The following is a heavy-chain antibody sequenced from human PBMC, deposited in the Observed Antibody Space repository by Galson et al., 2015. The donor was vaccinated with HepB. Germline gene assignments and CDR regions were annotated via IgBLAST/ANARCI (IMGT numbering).Heavy chain of an antibody. CDR3: ARVPYITMVRGVIGWYFDL. Sequence: SVKVSCKASGYTFTSYGISWVRQAPGQGLEWMGWISAYNGNTNYAQKLQGRVTMTTDTSTSTAYMELRSLRSDDTAVYYCARVPYITMVRGVIGWYFDLWGRGTLVTVSS. J-gene: IGHJ2*01. CDR2: ISAYNGNT. V-gene: IGHV1-18*01. CDR1: GYTFTSYG. D-gene: IGHD3-10*01.